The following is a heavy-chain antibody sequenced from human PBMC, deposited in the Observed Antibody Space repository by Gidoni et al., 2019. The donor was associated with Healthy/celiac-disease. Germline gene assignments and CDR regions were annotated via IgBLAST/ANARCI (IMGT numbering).Heavy chain of an antibody. CDR3: ARGSGGSYYLITDTYWYFDL. CDR1: GFTFSSSW. D-gene: IGHD2-15*01. V-gene: IGHV3-74*01. Sequence: EVQLVESGGGLVQPGGSLRLSCAASGFTFSSSWMPWVRQAPGKGLVWVSRINSDGSSTSYADSVKGRFTISRDNAKNTLYLQMNSLRAEDTAVYYCARGSGGSYYLITDTYWYFDLWGRGTLVTVSS. CDR2: INSDGSST. J-gene: IGHJ2*01.